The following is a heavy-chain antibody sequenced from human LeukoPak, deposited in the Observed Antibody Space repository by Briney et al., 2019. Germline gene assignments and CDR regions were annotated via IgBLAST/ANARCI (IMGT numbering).Heavy chain of an antibody. CDR2: IIPIFGTA. J-gene: IGHJ4*02. CDR3: ARATDYYYDSSGYYYPFDY. CDR1: GGTFSSYA. D-gene: IGHD3-22*01. V-gene: IGHV1-69*01. Sequence: GASVKVSCKASGGTFSSYAISWVRQAPGQGLEWMGGIIPIFGTANYAQKFQGRVTITADESTSTAYMELSSLRSEDTAVYYCARATDYYYDSSGYYYPFDYWGQGTLVTVSS.